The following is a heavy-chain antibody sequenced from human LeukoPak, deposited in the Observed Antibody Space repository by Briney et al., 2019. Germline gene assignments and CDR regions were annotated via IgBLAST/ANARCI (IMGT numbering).Heavy chain of an antibody. Sequence: GGSLRLSCTVSGFTVSINSMSWVRQAPGKGLEWVSFIYSGGNTHYSDSVKGRFTISRENSKNTLYLQMNSLRAEDTAVYYCARDRISVAATETSFDYWGQGTLVTVSS. CDR1: GFTVSINS. J-gene: IGHJ4*02. CDR2: IYSGGNT. CDR3: ARDRISVAATETSFDY. V-gene: IGHV3-53*01. D-gene: IGHD6-19*01.